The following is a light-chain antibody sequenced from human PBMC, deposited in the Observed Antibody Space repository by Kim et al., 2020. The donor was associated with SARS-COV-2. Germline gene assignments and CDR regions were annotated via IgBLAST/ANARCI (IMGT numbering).Light chain of an antibody. J-gene: IGKJ4*01. CDR3: QQYNQLPLT. CDR1: QSVSSN. CDR2: GAS. V-gene: IGKV3-15*01. Sequence: EIVMTQSPATLSVSPGERATLSCRASQSVSSNLAWYQQKPGQAPRLLIKGASTRATGIAARFSGSRSGTEFTLTISSLQSEDFAFYYCQQYNQLPLTFGGGTKVDIK.